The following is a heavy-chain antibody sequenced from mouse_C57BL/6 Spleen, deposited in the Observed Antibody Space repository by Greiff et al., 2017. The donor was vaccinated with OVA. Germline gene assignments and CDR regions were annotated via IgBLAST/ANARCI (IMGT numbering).Heavy chain of an antibody. D-gene: IGHD4-1*01. CDR1: GYAFSSSW. Sequence: VQLQQSGPELVKPGASVKISCKASGYAFSSSWMNWVKQRPGKGLEWIGRIYPGDGDTNYNGKFKGKATLTADKSSSTAYMQLSSLTSEDSAVYFCARSGTRGPFDYWGQGTTLTVSS. CDR3: ARSGTRGPFDY. J-gene: IGHJ2*01. CDR2: IYPGDGDT. V-gene: IGHV1-82*01.